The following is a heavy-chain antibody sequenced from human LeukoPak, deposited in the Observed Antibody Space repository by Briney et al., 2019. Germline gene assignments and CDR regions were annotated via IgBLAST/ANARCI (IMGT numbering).Heavy chain of an antibody. CDR2: IYYSGST. V-gene: IGHV4-59*01. Sequence: PSETLSLTCLVSGGSISNNYWSWIRQPPGKGLEWIGYIYYSGSTNYNPSLKSRVTISVDTSKNQFSLKLSSVTAADTAVYYCARDSPYGGHDAFDIWGQGTMVTVSS. J-gene: IGHJ3*02. CDR3: ARDSPYGGHDAFDI. CDR1: GGSISNNY. D-gene: IGHD4-17*01.